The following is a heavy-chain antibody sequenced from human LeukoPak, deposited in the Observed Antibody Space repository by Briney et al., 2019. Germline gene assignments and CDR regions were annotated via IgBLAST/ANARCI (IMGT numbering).Heavy chain of an antibody. Sequence: GGSLRLSCAASGFTFRSYSTHWVRQAPGKGLEWVSSITASSSYLYYADSLKGRFTISRDHAKNSLFLQMNSLRAEDTAVYHCARGSGYFDYWGQGTLVTVSS. D-gene: IGHD2-15*01. V-gene: IGHV3-21*01. CDR1: GFTFRSYS. CDR2: ITASSSYL. J-gene: IGHJ4*02. CDR3: ARGSGYFDY.